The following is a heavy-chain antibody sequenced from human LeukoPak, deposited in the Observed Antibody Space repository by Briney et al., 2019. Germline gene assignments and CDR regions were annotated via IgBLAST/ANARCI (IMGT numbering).Heavy chain of an antibody. J-gene: IGHJ4*02. CDR2: ISDSGDIT. D-gene: IGHD5-12*01. Sequence: PGGSLRLSCAASGFTFSSYAMSWVRQAPGKGLEWVSRISDSGDITYYADSVKGRFTISRDNSKNTLYLQMNSLRAEDTAVYYCSEDRAGYSGARGFDYWGQGTLVTVSS. CDR1: GFTFSSYA. V-gene: IGHV3-23*01. CDR3: SEDRAGYSGARGFDY.